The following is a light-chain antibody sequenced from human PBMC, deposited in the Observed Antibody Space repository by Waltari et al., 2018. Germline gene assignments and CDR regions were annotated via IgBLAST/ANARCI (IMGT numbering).Light chain of an antibody. Sequence: QSALTQPASVSGSPGQSITIPCTGTSSDVGINNLASWYQQHPGKAPKLLFYEFSKRPSGVSNRFSGSKSGNTASLTISGLQAEDEADYYCCSYAGSSTLVFGGGTKLTVL. CDR2: EFS. CDR1: SSDVGINNL. CDR3: CSYAGSSTLV. V-gene: IGLV2-23*02. J-gene: IGLJ2*01.